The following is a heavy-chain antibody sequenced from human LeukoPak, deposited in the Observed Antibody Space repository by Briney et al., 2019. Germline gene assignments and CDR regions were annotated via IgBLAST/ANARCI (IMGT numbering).Heavy chain of an antibody. J-gene: IGHJ5*02. Sequence: SETLSLTCAVYGGSFSGYYWSWIRQPPGKGLEWIGEINHSGSTDYNPSLKSRVTISVDTSKNQFSLKLSSVAAADTAVYYCARRYSGSYWVHNWFDPWGQGTLVTVSS. CDR1: GGSFSGYY. D-gene: IGHD1-26*01. V-gene: IGHV4-34*01. CDR3: ARRYSGSYWVHNWFDP. CDR2: INHSGST.